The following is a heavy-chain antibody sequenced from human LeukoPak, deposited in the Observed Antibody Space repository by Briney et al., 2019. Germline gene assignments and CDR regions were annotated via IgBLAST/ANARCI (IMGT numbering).Heavy chain of an antibody. CDR2: IYPGNSDT. Sequence: GESLKISCKGSGYRFSNYWIGWVRQMPGKGLEWMGIIYPGNSDTRYSPSFQGQVTISADKSISTAYLQWSSLKASDTAMYYCARPGSSGVADYFDYWGQGSLVTVSS. V-gene: IGHV5-51*01. CDR1: GYRFSNYW. CDR3: ARPGSSGVADYFDY. D-gene: IGHD6-19*01. J-gene: IGHJ4*02.